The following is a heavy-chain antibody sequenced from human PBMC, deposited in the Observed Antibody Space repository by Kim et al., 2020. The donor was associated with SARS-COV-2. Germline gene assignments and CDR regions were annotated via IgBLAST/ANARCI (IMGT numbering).Heavy chain of an antibody. V-gene: IGHV1-69*13. J-gene: IGHJ6*02. D-gene: IGHD2-2*01. CDR3: ARGVIVVVPAATTSRYYYYGMDV. CDR2: IIPIFGTA. CDR1: GGTFSSYA. Sequence: SVKVSCKASGGTFSSYAISWVRQAPGQGLEWMGGIIPIFGTANYAQKFQGRVTITADESTSTAYMELSSLRSEDTAVYYCARGVIVVVPAATTSRYYYYGMDVWGQGTTVTVSS.